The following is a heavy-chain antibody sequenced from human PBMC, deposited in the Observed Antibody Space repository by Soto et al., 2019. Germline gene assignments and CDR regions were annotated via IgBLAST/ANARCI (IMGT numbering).Heavy chain of an antibody. CDR1: GVTFSSYA. CDR2: IIPIFGTA. Sequence: SVKVSCKASGVTFSSYAISWVRQAPGQGLEWMGGIIPIFGTANYAQKFQGRVTITADESTSTAYMELSSLRSEDTAVYYCARALRFLEWSAGGAFDIWGQGTMVTVSS. CDR3: ARALRFLEWSAGGAFDI. V-gene: IGHV1-69*13. J-gene: IGHJ3*02. D-gene: IGHD3-3*01.